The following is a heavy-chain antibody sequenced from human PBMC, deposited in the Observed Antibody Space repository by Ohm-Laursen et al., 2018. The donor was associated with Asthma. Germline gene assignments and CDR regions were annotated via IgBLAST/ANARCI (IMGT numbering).Heavy chain of an antibody. CDR3: ARTYYDFWSGYPKGIDY. J-gene: IGHJ4*02. CDR2: INHSGST. V-gene: IGHV4-34*01. CDR1: GGSFSGYY. Sequence: SETLSLTCAVYGGSFSGYYWSWIRPPPGKGLEWIGEINHSGSTNYNPALKSRVTISVDTSKNQFSLKLSSVTAADTAVYYCARTYYDFWSGYPKGIDYWGQGTLVTVSS. D-gene: IGHD3-3*01.